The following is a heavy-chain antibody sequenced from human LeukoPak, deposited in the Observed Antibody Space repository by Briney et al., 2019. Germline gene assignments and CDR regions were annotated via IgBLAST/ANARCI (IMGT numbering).Heavy chain of an antibody. Sequence: PGGSLRLSRAASGFTFSSYVMSWVRQAPGKGLEWVSGMSGSGGSTYYGDSVKGRFTISRDNSKNTLYLQMNSLRAEDTAVYYCAKTRPLDSSSWSHGDYWGQGTLVTVSS. CDR1: GFTFSSYV. CDR2: MSGSGGST. J-gene: IGHJ4*02. V-gene: IGHV3-23*01. D-gene: IGHD6-13*01. CDR3: AKTRPLDSSSWSHGDY.